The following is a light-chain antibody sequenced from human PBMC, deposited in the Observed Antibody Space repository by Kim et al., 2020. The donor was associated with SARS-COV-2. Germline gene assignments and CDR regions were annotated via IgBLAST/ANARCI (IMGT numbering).Light chain of an antibody. J-gene: IGKJ1*01. CDR3: QQYDNWPRT. V-gene: IGKV3-15*01. CDR1: QTINSD. CDR2: SAS. Sequence: DIVMTQSPATLSVSPGERATLSCTASQTINSDLAWYQHKPGQAPRLLIYSASTRATGIPARFSGSGSGTEFTLTISSLQSEDFAVYYCQQYDNWPRTFGQGTKVDIK.